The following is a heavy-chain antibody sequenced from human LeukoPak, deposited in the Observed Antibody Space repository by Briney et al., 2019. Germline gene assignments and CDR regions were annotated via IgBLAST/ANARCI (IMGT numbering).Heavy chain of an antibody. CDR3: ARHGPYDFWSGASAFDI. D-gene: IGHD3-3*01. Sequence: SETLSLTCTVSGGSISSYHWSWIRQPAGKGLEWIGRIYISGSTNYNPSLKSRVTISVDTSKNQFSLKLSSVTAADTAVYYCARHGPYDFWSGASAFDIWGQGTMVTVSS. CDR1: GGSISSYH. J-gene: IGHJ3*02. V-gene: IGHV4-4*07. CDR2: IYISGST.